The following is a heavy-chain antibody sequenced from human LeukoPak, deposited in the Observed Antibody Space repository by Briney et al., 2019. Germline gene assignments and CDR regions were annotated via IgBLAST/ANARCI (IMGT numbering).Heavy chain of an antibody. CDR2: ISNNGGYT. J-gene: IGHJ4*02. CDR3: AKQLGYCSDGSCYFPY. D-gene: IGHD2-15*01. Sequence: GGSLRLSCAASGFTFSSSAMSWVRQAPGKGLEWVSAISNNGGYTYYADSVQGRFAISRDNSESTLCLQMNSLRAEDTAVYYCAKQLGYCSDGSCYFPYWGQGTLVTVSS. V-gene: IGHV3-23*01. CDR1: GFTFSSSA.